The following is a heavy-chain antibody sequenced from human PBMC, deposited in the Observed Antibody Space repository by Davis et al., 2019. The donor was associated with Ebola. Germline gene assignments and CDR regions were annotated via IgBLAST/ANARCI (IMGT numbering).Heavy chain of an antibody. CDR1: GFSVTSTY. V-gene: IGHV3-66*04. J-gene: IGHJ4*02. CDR3: ARHYSTIWYHYDYFDY. CDR2: IYTACTTRCT. D-gene: IGHD6-13*01. Sequence: PGGSLRLSCAASGFSVTSTYVSWVRQAPGKGLEWVSVIYTACTTRCTDYADSVKGRFIVSRDNSKNTVFLEINSLRAEDTAVYYCARHYSTIWYHYDYFDYWGQGVLVTVSS.